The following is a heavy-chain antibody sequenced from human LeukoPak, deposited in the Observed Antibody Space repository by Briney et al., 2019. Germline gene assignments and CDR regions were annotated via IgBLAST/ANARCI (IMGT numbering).Heavy chain of an antibody. V-gene: IGHV3-30*02. CDR1: GFTFSSYG. D-gene: IGHD1-26*01. Sequence: PGGSLRLSCAASGFTFSSYGMHWVRQAPGKGLEWVAFIRYDGSKKNYANSVKGRFTISRDNSENTLYLQMNSLRVEDTAVYFCAKEWYSGSPGDYWGQGTLVPVSS. CDR2: IRYDGSKK. J-gene: IGHJ4*02. CDR3: AKEWYSGSPGDY.